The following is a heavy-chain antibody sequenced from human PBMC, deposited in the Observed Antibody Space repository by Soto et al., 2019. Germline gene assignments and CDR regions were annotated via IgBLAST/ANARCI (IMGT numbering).Heavy chain of an antibody. J-gene: IGHJ4*02. Sequence: PSETLSLACTVYGASLGEYYTGWVRQSPKKGMEWIGYIYYTGTTRYNPSLKSRVTISVDSSKNQFSLKLDSVTAADTAVYYCARLGCYYQSVDSWGQGTLVTVSS. CDR3: ARLGCYYQSVDS. CDR1: GASLGEYY. CDR2: IYYTGTT. D-gene: IGHD3-22*01. V-gene: IGHV4-59*12.